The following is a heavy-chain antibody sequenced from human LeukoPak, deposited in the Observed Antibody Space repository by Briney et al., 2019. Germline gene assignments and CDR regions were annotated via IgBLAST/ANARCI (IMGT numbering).Heavy chain of an antibody. V-gene: IGHV4-34*01. Sequence: SETLSLTCAVYGGSFSGYYWSWIRQPPGKGLEWIGEINHSGSTNYNPSLKSRVTISVDTSKNQFSLKLSSVTAADTAVYYCARGVLPSIVDALYYFDYWGQGTLVTVSS. CDR3: ARGVLPSIVDALYYFDY. CDR2: INHSGST. CDR1: GGSFSGYY. J-gene: IGHJ4*02. D-gene: IGHD3-22*01.